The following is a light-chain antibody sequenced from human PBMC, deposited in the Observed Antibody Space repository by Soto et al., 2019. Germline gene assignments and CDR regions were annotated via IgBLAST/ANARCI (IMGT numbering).Light chain of an antibody. CDR3: SSYTSSSTGV. V-gene: IGLV2-14*01. J-gene: IGLJ1*01. CDR1: RSDIGTYDF. Sequence: QSVLTQPASVSGSPGQSITISCTGTRSDIGTYDFVSWYQQHPGKAPKLMIYEVNNRPSGVSNRFSGSKSGNTASLTISGLQTEDEADYYCSSYTSSSTGVFGTGTKLTVL. CDR2: EVN.